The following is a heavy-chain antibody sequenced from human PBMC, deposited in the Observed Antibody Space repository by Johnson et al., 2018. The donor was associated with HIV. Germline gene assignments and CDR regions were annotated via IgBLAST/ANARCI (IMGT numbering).Heavy chain of an antibody. CDR3: ARGKWGPWGCAFDI. Sequence: VQLVESGGGLVQPGGSLRLSCAASGFTFSSYWMSWVRQAPGKGLEWVANIKQDGSEKYYVDSVKGRFTIARDNAKNSLYLQMNSLRAEDTAVYYCARGKWGPWGCAFDIWGQGTMVTVSS. J-gene: IGHJ3*02. V-gene: IGHV3-7*05. D-gene: IGHD1-26*01. CDR2: IKQDGSEK. CDR1: GFTFSSYW.